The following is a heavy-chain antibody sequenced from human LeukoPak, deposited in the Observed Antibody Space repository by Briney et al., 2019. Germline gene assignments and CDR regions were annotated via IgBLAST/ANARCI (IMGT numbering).Heavy chain of an antibody. CDR3: ARDAPLRLREYMDV. J-gene: IGHJ6*03. Sequence: TGGSLRLSCAASGFIVSNSEMNWVRQAPGKGLEWVSFISADHTIYYADSVKGRFTLSRDNAKNSLYLQMNSLRAEDTAVYYCARDAPLRLREYMDVWGKGTTVTVSS. CDR2: ISADHTI. V-gene: IGHV3-48*03. D-gene: IGHD5/OR15-5a*01. CDR1: GFIVSNSE.